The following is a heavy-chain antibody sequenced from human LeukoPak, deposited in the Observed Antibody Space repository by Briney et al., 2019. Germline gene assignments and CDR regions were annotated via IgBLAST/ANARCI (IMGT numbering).Heavy chain of an antibody. CDR3: ARSGGYGSGSYLSY. CDR2: INPNSGGK. D-gene: IGHD3-10*01. Sequence: ASVKVSCKASGYTFTGYYMHWVRQAPGQGLEGMGWINPNSGGKNYEQNFQGRVTMTRDTSISTAYMELGSLRSDDTAVYYCARSGGYGSGSYLSYWGQGTLVTVSS. CDR1: GYTFTGYY. J-gene: IGHJ4*02. V-gene: IGHV1-2*02.